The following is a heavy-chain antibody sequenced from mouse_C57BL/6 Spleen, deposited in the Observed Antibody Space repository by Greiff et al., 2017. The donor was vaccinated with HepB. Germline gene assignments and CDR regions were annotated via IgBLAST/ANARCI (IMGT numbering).Heavy chain of an antibody. D-gene: IGHD1-1*01. CDR3: ARHGGSSPYYYAMDY. CDR2: IWSDGST. V-gene: IGHV2-6-1*01. Sequence: VQLQQSGPGLVAPSQSLSITCTVSGFSLTSYGLHWVRQPPGKGLEWLVVIWSDGSTTYNSALKSRLSISKDNSKSQVFLKMNRLQTDDTAMYYCARHGGSSPYYYAMDYWGQGTSVTVSS. J-gene: IGHJ4*01. CDR1: GFSLTSYG.